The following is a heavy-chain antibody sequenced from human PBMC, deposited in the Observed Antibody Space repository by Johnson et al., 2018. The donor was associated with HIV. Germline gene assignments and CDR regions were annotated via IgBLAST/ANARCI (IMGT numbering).Heavy chain of an antibody. CDR2: LSYDGSNK. CDR3: IQLDAFDI. V-gene: IGHV3-30*04. D-gene: IGHD5-18*01. J-gene: IGHJ3*02. CDR1: GFTFSNYA. Sequence: QVQLVESGGGVVQPGRSLRISCAASGFTFSNYAMHWVRQAPGKGLEWVAVLSYDGSNKYYADSVKGRFTISRDNSKNTLYLQMNSLRAEDTAVYYCIQLDAFDIWGQGTMVTVSS.